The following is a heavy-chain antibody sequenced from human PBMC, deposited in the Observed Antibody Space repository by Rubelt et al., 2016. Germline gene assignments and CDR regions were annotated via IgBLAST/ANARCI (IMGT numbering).Heavy chain of an antibody. D-gene: IGHD2-2*01. CDR1: GGSFSGYY. J-gene: IGHJ5*02. Sequence: QVQLQQWGAGLLMPSETLSLTCAVYGGSFSGYYWSWIRQPPGKGLEWIGEINHSGSTNYNPSLKSRVTISVDTSKNQFSLKLSSVTAADTAVYYCARHSHNCSSTSCGLNWFDPWGQGTLVTVSS. CDR3: ARHSHNCSSTSCGLNWFDP. CDR2: INHSGST. V-gene: IGHV4-34*01.